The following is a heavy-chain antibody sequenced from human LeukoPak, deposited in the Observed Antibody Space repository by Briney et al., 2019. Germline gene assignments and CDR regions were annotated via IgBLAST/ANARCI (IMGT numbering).Heavy chain of an antibody. CDR3: ARPGGGDILTGYHNAFDI. CDR1: GGSISNTNYY. CDR2: IYHNGRT. D-gene: IGHD3-9*01. Sequence: SETLSLTCFVSGGSISNTNYYWAWIRQPPGKGLEYIGSIYHNGRTYYNPSLTSRVTMSVDTSKSQFSLKLSSVTAADTAVYYCARPGGGDILTGYHNAFDIWGQGTMVTVSS. V-gene: IGHV4-39*07. J-gene: IGHJ3*02.